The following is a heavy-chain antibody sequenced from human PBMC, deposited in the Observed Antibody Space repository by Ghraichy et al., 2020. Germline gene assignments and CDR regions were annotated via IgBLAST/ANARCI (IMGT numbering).Heavy chain of an antibody. CDR2: INHSGST. CDR3: ARGFRGRRWLQLGAFDI. Sequence: SETLSLTCAVYGGSFSGYYWSWIRQPPGKGLEWIGEINHSGSTNYNPSLKSRVTISVDTSKNQFSLKLSSVTAADTAVYYCARGFRGRRWLQLGAFDIWGQGTMVTVSS. J-gene: IGHJ3*02. V-gene: IGHV4-34*01. CDR1: GGSFSGYY. D-gene: IGHD5-24*01.